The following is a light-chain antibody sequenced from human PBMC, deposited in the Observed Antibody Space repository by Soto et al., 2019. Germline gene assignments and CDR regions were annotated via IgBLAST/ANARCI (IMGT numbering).Light chain of an antibody. V-gene: IGKV3-11*01. CDR2: GAS. J-gene: IGKJ5*01. Sequence: TQSPSSLSVSPGERATLSCRASQSVSNYLAWYQQIPGQPXRLLIYGASTRATGIPARFSGSGSGTDFTLTISSLEPEDFAVYYCQQRSNWPPITFGQGTRLEIK. CDR3: QQRSNWPPIT. CDR1: QSVSNY.